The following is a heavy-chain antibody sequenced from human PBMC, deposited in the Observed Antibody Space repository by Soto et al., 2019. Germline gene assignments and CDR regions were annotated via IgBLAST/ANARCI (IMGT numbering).Heavy chain of an antibody. V-gene: IGHV1-24*01. D-gene: IGHD5-12*01. CDR3: ATRERWLRLDDYFDS. CDR2: FDPEDGET. CDR1: GYTLTELS. J-gene: IGHJ4*02. Sequence: QVQLVQSGAEVKKPGASVKVSCKVSGYTLTELSMHWVRQAPGKGLEWMGGFDPEDGETIYGQKFQVRVTMTEDTSTDTAYMQLSSLRSEDTAVYYCATRERWLRLDDYFDSWGQGTLVSVSS.